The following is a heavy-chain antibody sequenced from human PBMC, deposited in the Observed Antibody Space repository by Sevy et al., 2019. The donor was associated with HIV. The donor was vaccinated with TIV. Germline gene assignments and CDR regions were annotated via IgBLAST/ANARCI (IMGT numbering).Heavy chain of an antibody. V-gene: IGHV3-30-3*01. CDR1: GFTFSSYA. J-gene: IGHJ6*02. Sequence: GGSLRLSCAASGFTFSSYAMHWVRQAPGKGLEWVAVISYDGSNKYYADSVKGRFTISRDNSKNTLYLQMNSLRAEDTAGYYCARAQPLYCSSTSCYSHGMDFWGQGTTVTVSS. CDR3: ARAQPLYCSSTSCYSHGMDF. D-gene: IGHD2-2*01. CDR2: ISYDGSNK.